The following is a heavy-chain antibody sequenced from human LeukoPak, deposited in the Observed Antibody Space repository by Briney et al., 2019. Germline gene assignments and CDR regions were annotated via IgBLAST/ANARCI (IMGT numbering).Heavy chain of an antibody. J-gene: IGHJ4*02. CDR1: GFTFSSYS. V-gene: IGHV3-21*01. D-gene: IGHD6-13*01. CDR2: ISSSSSYI. CDR3: ARERTSSSWYEFDY. Sequence: GGSLRPSCAASGFTFSSYSMNWVRQAPGKGLEWVSSISSSSSYIYYADSVKGRFTISRDNAKNSLYLQMNSLRAEDTAVYYCARERTSSSWYEFDYWGQGTLVTVSS.